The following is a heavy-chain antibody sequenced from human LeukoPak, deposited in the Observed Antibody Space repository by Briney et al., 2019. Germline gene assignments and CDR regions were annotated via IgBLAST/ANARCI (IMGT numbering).Heavy chain of an antibody. CDR2: INPSGGST. Sequence: ASVKVPCKASGYTFTSYYMHWVRQAPGQGLEWMGIINPSGGSTSYAQKFQGRVTMTRDTSTSTVYMELSSLRSEDTAVYYCARDELRGAAVHWGQGTLVTVSS. CDR1: GYTFTSYY. CDR3: ARDELRGAAVH. V-gene: IGHV1-46*01. J-gene: IGHJ4*02. D-gene: IGHD3-10*01.